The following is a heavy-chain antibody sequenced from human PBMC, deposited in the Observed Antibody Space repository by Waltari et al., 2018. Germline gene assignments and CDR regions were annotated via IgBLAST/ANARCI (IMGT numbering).Heavy chain of an antibody. CDR1: GYSISSGYY. Sequence: QVQLQELGPGLVKPSETLSLTCTVSGYSISSGYYWGWIRQPPGKGLEWIGSIYHSGSTYYNPSLKSRVTISVDTSKNQFSLKLSSVTAADTAVYYCARAYVGAPNHYFDYWGQGTLVTVSS. V-gene: IGHV4-38-2*02. CDR2: IYHSGST. J-gene: IGHJ4*02. D-gene: IGHD1-26*01. CDR3: ARAYVGAPNHYFDY.